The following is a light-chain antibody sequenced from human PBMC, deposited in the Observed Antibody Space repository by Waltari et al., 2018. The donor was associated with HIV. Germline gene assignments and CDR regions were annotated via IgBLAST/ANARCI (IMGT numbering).Light chain of an antibody. CDR3: QQYDNLFLT. CDR1: QDISNY. J-gene: IGKJ4*01. CDR2: DAS. V-gene: IGKV1-33*01. Sequence: DIQMTQSPYSLSASVGDRVTITCQASQDISNYLNWYQQKPGKAPKLLIYDASNLETGVPSRFSGSGSGTDVTFTISSLQPEDIATYYCQQYDNLFLTFGGGTKVEIK.